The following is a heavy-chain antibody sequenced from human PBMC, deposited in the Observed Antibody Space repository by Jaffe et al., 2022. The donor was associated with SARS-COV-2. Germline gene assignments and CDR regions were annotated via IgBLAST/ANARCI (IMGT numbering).Heavy chain of an antibody. CDR1: GFTFSSYW. CDR3: ARARGYCSSTSCPRIRGYYFDY. V-gene: IGHV3-7*01. J-gene: IGHJ4*02. CDR2: IKHDGSEK. Sequence: EVQLVESGGGLVQPGGSLRLSCAASGFTFSSYWMSWVRQAPGKGLEWVANIKHDGSEKYYVDSVEGRFTISRDNAKNSLYLQMNSLRAEDTAVYYCARARGYCSSTSCPRIRGYYFDYWGQGTLVTVSS. D-gene: IGHD2-2*01.